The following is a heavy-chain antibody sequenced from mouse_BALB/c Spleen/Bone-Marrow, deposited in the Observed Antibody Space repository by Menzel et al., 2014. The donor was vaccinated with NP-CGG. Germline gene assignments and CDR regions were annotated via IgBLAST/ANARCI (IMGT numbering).Heavy chain of an antibody. Sequence: VQLQQSGAELMKPGASVKISCKATGYTFSNYWIDWVKQRPGHGLEWIGEILPGSGTANYNEKFKGKATFTADTSSNTAYMQLSSLTSEDSALYYCARASVVPYYFDFWGQGTTLTGSS. D-gene: IGHD1-1*01. V-gene: IGHV1-9*01. J-gene: IGHJ2*01. CDR3: ARASVVPYYFDF. CDR2: ILPGSGTA. CDR1: GYTFSNYW.